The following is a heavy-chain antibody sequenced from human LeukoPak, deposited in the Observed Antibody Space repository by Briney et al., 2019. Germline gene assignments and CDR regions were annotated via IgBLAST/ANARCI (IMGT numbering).Heavy chain of an antibody. D-gene: IGHD1-26*01. CDR2: IKQDGSGK. Sequence: PGGSLRLSCAASGFTFSSYWMSWVRQAPGKGLEWVANIKQDGSGKYYVDSVKGRFTISRDNAKNSLYLQMNSLRAEDTAVYYCARVVGAGYFDLWGRGTLVTVSS. CDR3: ARVVGAGYFDL. CDR1: GFTFSSYW. V-gene: IGHV3-7*01. J-gene: IGHJ2*01.